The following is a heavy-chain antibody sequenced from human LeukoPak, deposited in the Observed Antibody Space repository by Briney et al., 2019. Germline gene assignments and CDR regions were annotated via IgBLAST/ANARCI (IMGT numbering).Heavy chain of an antibody. CDR3: ASINLSGWYLFDY. Sequence: SDTLSLTYTVSGHPISRYYWRWIRQPPGKGLEWSGYIYYSGSTNYNPSLKSRVTISVDTSKNQFSLKLSSVTAADTAVYYCASINLSGWYLFDYWGQGTLVTVSS. V-gene: IGHV4-59*07. D-gene: IGHD6-19*01. J-gene: IGHJ4*02. CDR1: GHPISRYY. CDR2: IYYSGST.